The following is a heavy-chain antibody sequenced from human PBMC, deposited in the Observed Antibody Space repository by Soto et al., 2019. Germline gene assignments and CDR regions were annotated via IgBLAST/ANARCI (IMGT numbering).Heavy chain of an antibody. Sequence: SETLSLTCAVYGGSFSGYYWSWIRQPPGKGLEWIGEINHSGSTNYNPSLKSRVTISVDTSKNQFSLKLSSVTAADTAVYYCARWHGSGSYYIKTFDYWGQGTLVTVSS. J-gene: IGHJ4*02. CDR1: GGSFSGYY. D-gene: IGHD3-10*01. CDR2: INHSGST. CDR3: ARWHGSGSYYIKTFDY. V-gene: IGHV4-34*01.